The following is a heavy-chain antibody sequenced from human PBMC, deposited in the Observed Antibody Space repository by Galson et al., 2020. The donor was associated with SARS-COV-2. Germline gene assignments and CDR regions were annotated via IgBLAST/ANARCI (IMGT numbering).Heavy chain of an antibody. D-gene: IGHD4-17*01. CDR3: AKTFLTTVTTRPVDY. CDR1: GFTFSNYD. V-gene: IGHV3-30*18. CDR2: ISYDGSNK. J-gene: IGHJ4*02. Sequence: GGSLRLSCAASGFTFSNYDMHWVRQAPGKGLEWVAVISYDGSNKYYADSVKGRFTISRDNSKNTLYLQMNSLRAEDTAVYYCAKTFLTTVTTRPVDYWGRGTLVTVSS.